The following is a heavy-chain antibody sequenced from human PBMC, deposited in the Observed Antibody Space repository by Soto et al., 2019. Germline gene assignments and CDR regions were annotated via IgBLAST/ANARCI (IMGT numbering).Heavy chain of an antibody. D-gene: IGHD3-10*01. J-gene: IGHJ4*02. CDR2: INTGGSHI. Sequence: QVQLVESGGGLVKPGGALRLSCTASGVTFTDHYMTWIRQAPGKGLEWVSYINTGGSHIYYADSVRRRFTLPRDNAKNPVFLQMSSPRAVDTALYYCARDIRGANWGQGTLVIVSS. V-gene: IGHV3-11*01. CDR3: ARDIRGAN. CDR1: GVTFTDHY.